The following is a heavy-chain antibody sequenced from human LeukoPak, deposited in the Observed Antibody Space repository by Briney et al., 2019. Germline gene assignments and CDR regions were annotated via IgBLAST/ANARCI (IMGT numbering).Heavy chain of an antibody. V-gene: IGHV3-73*01. J-gene: IGHJ4*02. CDR3: TGDNFDSSVKFDY. D-gene: IGHD3-22*01. CDR2: IRSKANNYAT. CDR1: GFTFSGSA. Sequence: GGSLTLSCVVSGFTFSGSAVHWVRQASGKGLEWVGRIRSKANNYATAYAASVKGRFTISRDDSKNTAYLQMNSLKTEDTAVYYCTGDNFDSSVKFDYWGQGTLVTVSS.